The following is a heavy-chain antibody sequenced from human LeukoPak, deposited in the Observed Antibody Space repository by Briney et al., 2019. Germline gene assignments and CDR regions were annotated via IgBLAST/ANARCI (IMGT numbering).Heavy chain of an antibody. CDR3: ARDIRGAAAGQMGFDY. Sequence: GGSLRLSCAASGFTFSSYSMNWVRQAPGKGLEWVSYISSSSSTIYYADSVKGRFTISRDNAKNSLYLQMNSLRAEDTAVYYCARDIRGAAAGQMGFDYWGQGTLVTVSS. V-gene: IGHV3-48*04. J-gene: IGHJ4*02. CDR1: GFTFSSYS. D-gene: IGHD6-13*01. CDR2: ISSSSSTI.